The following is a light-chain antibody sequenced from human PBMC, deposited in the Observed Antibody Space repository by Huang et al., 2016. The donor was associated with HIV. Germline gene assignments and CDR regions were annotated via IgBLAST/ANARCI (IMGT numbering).Light chain of an antibody. CDR2: AAS. Sequence: QLTQSPSSLSMSVGDRVIITCQASQDIANSLAWYQHKPGRAPKLLISAASTLQSGVPSRFSGGSAGTYFTLLITNLQPYDFASYYCQQLHSYPITFGQGTRLDI. V-gene: IGKV1-9*01. CDR3: QQLHSYPIT. J-gene: IGKJ5*01. CDR1: QDIANS.